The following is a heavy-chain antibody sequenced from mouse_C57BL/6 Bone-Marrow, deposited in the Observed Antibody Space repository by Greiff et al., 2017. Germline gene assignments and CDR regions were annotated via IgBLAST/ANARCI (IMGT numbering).Heavy chain of an antibody. CDR2: INPNNGGT. CDR1: GYTFTDYY. Sequence: EVQLQQSGPELVKPGASVKISCKASGYTFTDYYMNWVKQSHGKSLEWIGDINPNNGGTSYNQKFKGKATLTVDKSSSTAYMELRSLTSEDSAVYYCARENYYGPYYFDYWGQGTTLTVSS. V-gene: IGHV1-26*01. J-gene: IGHJ2*01. D-gene: IGHD1-1*01. CDR3: ARENYYGPYYFDY.